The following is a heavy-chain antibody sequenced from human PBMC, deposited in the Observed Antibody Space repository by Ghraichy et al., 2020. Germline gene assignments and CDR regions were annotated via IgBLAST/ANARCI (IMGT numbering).Heavy chain of an antibody. D-gene: IGHD2-2*01. CDR2: IYYSGST. Sequence: SETLSLTSIVSGGSISRSYYWGWIRQPPGKGLEWIGTIYYSGSTYYTPSLQSRVTISVDMSKNQISLKLSSLTAADTAVYYCAGGKSSTSSFDYWGQGTLVTVSS. J-gene: IGHJ4*02. CDR1: GGSISRSYY. V-gene: IGHV4-39*07. CDR3: AGGKSSTSSFDY.